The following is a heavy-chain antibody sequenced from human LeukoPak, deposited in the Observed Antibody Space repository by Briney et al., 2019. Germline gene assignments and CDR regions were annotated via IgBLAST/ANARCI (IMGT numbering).Heavy chain of an antibody. CDR3: ARDLSVGAKPDLGFDY. J-gene: IGHJ4*02. Sequence: GGSLRLSCAASGFTFSDYWMNWVRQAPGKGLEWVANIRQDGGDIHYVDSVEGRFTISRDNAKNSLYLQMNSLRAEDTAVYYCARDLSVGAKPDLGFDYWGQGTLVTVSS. V-gene: IGHV3-7*01. CDR1: GFTFSDYW. D-gene: IGHD1-26*01. CDR2: IRQDGGDI.